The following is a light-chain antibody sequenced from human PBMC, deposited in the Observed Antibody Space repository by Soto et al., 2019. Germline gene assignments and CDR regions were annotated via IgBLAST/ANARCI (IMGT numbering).Light chain of an antibody. CDR1: QSLGNNY. CDR2: AVS. Sequence: EIVLTQSPGTLSLSPGERATLSCRASQSLGNNYLAWYQQKSGQPPRLLIYAVSSRATGIPDRFSGSGFGTAFTLTISRLEPEDFAVYYCQRYGGAPLFTFGPGTKVDFK. V-gene: IGKV3-20*01. J-gene: IGKJ3*01. CDR3: QRYGGAPLFT.